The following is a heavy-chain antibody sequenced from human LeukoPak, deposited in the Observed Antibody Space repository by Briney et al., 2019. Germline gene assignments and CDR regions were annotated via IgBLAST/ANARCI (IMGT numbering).Heavy chain of an antibody. CDR1: GFSFSYYG. CDR2: ISGSGGST. D-gene: IGHD3-22*01. CDR3: AKDVYYDSRFDP. J-gene: IGHJ5*02. V-gene: IGHV3-23*01. Sequence: GRSLRLSCAVSGFSFSYYGMHWVRQAPGKGLEWVSAISGSGGSTYYADSVKGRFTISRDNSKNTLYLQMNSLRAEDTAVYYCAKDVYYDSRFDPWGQGTLVTVSS.